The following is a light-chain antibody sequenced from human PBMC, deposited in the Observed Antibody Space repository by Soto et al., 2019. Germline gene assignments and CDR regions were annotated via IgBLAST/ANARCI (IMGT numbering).Light chain of an antibody. J-gene: IGKJ4*01. CDR2: KAS. V-gene: IGKV1-5*03. Sequence: DIQMTQSPSTLSGSVGDRFTITCRASQTISSWLAWYQQKPGKAPKLLIYKASTLKSGVPSRFSGSGSGTEFTLTISSLQPDDFATYYCQQYHRYSTFGGGTKGDIK. CDR3: QQYHRYST. CDR1: QTISSW.